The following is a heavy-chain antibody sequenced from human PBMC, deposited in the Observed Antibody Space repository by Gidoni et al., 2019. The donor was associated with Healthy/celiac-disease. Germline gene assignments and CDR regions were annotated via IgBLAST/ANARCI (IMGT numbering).Heavy chain of an antibody. CDR2: IYTSGST. CDR1: GGSISSGSYY. J-gene: IGHJ6*02. Sequence: QVQLQESGPGLVTPSQTLSLTCTVSGGSISSGSYYWSWIRQPAGKGLEWIGRIYTSGSTNYNPSLKSRVTISVDTSKNQFSLKLSSVTAADTAVYYCASAHCSGGSCYSYYYYGMDVWGQGTTVTVSS. D-gene: IGHD2-15*01. V-gene: IGHV4-61*02. CDR3: ASAHCSGGSCYSYYYYGMDV.